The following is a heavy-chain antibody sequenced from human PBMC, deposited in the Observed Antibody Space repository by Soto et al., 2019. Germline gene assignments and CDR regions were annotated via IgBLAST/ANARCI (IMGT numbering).Heavy chain of an antibody. CDR3: GKVLVGATGHTDSDS. J-gene: IGHJ4*02. D-gene: IGHD2-15*01. CDR2: IDYNGVT. V-gene: IGHV4-39*01. CDR1: GGSIYRSGYY. Sequence: SDTLSLTCTVSGGSIYRSGYYWGWIRQPPGRGLEWIGNIDYNGVTYSNPSLKSRVTISRDTSKNQFSLKLTSVTAADTALYYCGKVLVGATGHTDSDSWGPGTLVTVSS.